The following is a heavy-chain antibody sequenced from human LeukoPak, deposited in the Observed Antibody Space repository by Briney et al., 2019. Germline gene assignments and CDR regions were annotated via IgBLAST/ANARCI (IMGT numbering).Heavy chain of an antibody. D-gene: IGHD3-22*01. CDR2: IKEDGSGR. V-gene: IGHV3-7*01. Sequence: GGSLRLSCAVSGFTFRSYWMSWVRQAPGKGLEWVANIKEDGSGRYYVDSVKGRFTISRDNAKNSLYLQMNSLRAEDTAVYYCASHRDYYDSSGLCAFDYWGQGTLVTVSS. CDR1: GFTFRSYW. CDR3: ASHRDYYDSSGLCAFDY. J-gene: IGHJ4*02.